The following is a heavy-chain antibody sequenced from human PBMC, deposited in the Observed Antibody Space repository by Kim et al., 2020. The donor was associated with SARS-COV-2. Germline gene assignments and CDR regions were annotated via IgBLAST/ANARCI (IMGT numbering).Heavy chain of an antibody. J-gene: IGHJ4*02. V-gene: IGHV1-69*13. CDR1: GGTFSSYA. CDR2: IIPIFGTA. D-gene: IGHD1-26*01. Sequence: SVKVSCKASGGTFSSYAISWVRQAPGQGLEWMGGIIPIFGTANYAQKFQGRVTITADESTSTAYMELSSLRSEDTAVYYCARSDSGGSYYPLFDYWGQGTLVTVSS. CDR3: ARSDSGGSYYPLFDY.